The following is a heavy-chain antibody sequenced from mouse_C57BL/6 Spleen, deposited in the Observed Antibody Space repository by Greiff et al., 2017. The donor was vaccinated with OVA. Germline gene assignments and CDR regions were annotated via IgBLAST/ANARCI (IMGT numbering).Heavy chain of an antibody. V-gene: IGHV5-6*01. D-gene: IGHD1-1*02. CDR2: ISSGGSYT. Sequence: EVMLVESGGDLVKPGGSLKLSCAASGFTFSSYGMSWVRQTPDKRLEWVATISSGGSYTYYPDSVKGRFTISRDNAKNTLYLQMSSLKSEDTAMYYCARLWSYAMDYWGQGTSVTVSS. CDR1: GFTFSSYG. J-gene: IGHJ4*01. CDR3: ARLWSYAMDY.